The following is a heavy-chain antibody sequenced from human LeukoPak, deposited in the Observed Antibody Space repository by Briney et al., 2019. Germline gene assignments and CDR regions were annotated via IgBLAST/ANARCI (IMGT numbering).Heavy chain of an antibody. Sequence: GGSLRLSCAASGFTVSSNYMNWVRQAPGKGLEWVSVIYNDGGTYYVDSVKGRFTISRDNSKNTLYLQMNSLRAEDTAVYYCGTSRSRTSGFDYWGQGTLVTVSS. CDR3: GTSRSRTSGFDY. D-gene: IGHD2-8*02. CDR2: IYNDGGT. J-gene: IGHJ4*02. CDR1: GFTVSSNY. V-gene: IGHV3-53*01.